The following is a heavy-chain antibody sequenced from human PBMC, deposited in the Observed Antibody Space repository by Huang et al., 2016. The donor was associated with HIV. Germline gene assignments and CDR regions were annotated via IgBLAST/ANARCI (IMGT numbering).Heavy chain of an antibody. D-gene: IGHD4-17*01. CDR3: ARSAYGDLDY. V-gene: IGHV1-8*02. CDR2: MNPNTGNT. Sequence: QVHLVQSGAEVKKPGASVKVSCKASGYTFTNYDINWVRRAHGRGLEWRGWMNPNTGNTGCAQSFQGRVTMTRKTSITTAYMELTSLTSEDTAVYYCARSAYGDLDYWGLGTLVIVSS. J-gene: IGHJ4*02. CDR1: GYTFTNYD.